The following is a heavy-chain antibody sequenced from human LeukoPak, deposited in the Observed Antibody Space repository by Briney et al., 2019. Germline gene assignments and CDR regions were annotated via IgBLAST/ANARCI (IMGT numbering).Heavy chain of an antibody. V-gene: IGHV1-18*01. Sequence: VASVKVSCKASGYTFTSYGISWVRQAPGQRLEWMGWISAYNGNTNYAQKLQGRVTMTTDTSTSTAYMELRSLRSDDTAVYYCARRAKGSSWYPSSIFYYYYYMDVWGKGTTVTVSS. J-gene: IGHJ6*03. D-gene: IGHD6-13*01. CDR3: ARRAKGSSWYPSSIFYYYYYMDV. CDR2: ISAYNGNT. CDR1: GYTFTSYG.